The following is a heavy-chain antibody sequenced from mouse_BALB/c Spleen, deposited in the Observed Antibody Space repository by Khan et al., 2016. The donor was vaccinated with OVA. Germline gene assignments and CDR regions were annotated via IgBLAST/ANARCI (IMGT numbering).Heavy chain of an antibody. CDR1: GYTFTYYT. V-gene: IGHV1-4*01. J-gene: IGHJ3*01. CDR2: INPTSDYT. D-gene: IGHD1-1*01. CDR3: TGDGCAWFPY. Sequence: QVRLQQSGAELARPGASVNMSCKAAGYTFTYYTMHWIKQRPGLGLEWIGSINPTSDYTNYNQKFKDKATLTADKSSSTAYMQLSSLTSEVSAVLYWTGDGCAWFPYWGRGTQVTVSA.